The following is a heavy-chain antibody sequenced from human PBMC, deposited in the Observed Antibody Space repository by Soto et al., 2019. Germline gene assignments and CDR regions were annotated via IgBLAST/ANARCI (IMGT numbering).Heavy chain of an antibody. CDR3: ATRTRDGYSYLYLDH. D-gene: IGHD5-18*01. J-gene: IGHJ2*01. V-gene: IGHV1-69*01. Sequence: QVQLVQSGAELKKPGSSVKVSCKASGGTFGNFAISWVRQAPRQGPEWVAGIIPIYGTSNYADDFRGRITRNADESTATAYLELSSLRSEDSAIYYCATRTRDGYSYLYLDHWGRGTQVTVS. CDR2: IIPIYGTS. CDR1: GGTFGNFA.